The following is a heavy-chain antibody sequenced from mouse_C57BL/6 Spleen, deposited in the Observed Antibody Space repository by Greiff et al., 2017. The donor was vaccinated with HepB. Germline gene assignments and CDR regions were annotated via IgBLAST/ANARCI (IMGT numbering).Heavy chain of an antibody. CDR3: ARRPLYAMDY. V-gene: IGHV1-42*01. CDR2: INPSTGGT. D-gene: IGHD6-1*01. CDR1: GYSFTGYY. Sequence: VQLQQSGPELVKPGASVKISCKASGYSFTGYYMNWVKQSPEKSLEWIGEINPSTGGTTYNQKFKAKATLTVDKSSSRAYMQLKSLTSEDSAVYYCARRPLYAMDYWGQGTSVTVSS. J-gene: IGHJ4*01.